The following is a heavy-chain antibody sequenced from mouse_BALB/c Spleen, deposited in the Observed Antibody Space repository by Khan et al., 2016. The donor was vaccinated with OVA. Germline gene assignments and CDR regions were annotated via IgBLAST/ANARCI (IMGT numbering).Heavy chain of an antibody. CDR1: GYTFTNYG. CDR2: INTYTGEP. V-gene: IGHV9-3-1*01. D-gene: IGHD6-1*01. J-gene: IGHJ1*01. CDR3: ARSASYLFFDV. Sequence: QIQLVQSGPELKKPGETVKISCKASGYTFTNYGMNWVKQAPGKGLKWMGWINTYTGEPTYADDFKGRFAFSLETSANTAYLQIDSHRNEDTATYFCARSASYLFFDVWGAGTTVTVSS.